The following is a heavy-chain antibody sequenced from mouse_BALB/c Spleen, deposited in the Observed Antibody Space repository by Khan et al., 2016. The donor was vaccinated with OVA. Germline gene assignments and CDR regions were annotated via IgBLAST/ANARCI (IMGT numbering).Heavy chain of an antibody. CDR3: ADCCTWSFAF. V-gene: IGHV5-6*01. Sequence: EVELVESGGDLVKPGGSLKLSCAASGFTFSSYSMSWVRQTPDKRLEWVASISSGGDYTYYPDSVKGRFTISRDNAKNTLYLQMSDLKSEDTAMYYCADCCTWSFAFWGQGTLVTVSA. D-gene: IGHD3-3*01. J-gene: IGHJ3*01. CDR2: ISSGGDYT. CDR1: GFTFSSYS.